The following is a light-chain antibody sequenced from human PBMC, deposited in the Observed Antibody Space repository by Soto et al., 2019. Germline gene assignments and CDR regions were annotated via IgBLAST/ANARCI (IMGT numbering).Light chain of an antibody. CDR1: QSISSY. CDR2: AAS. J-gene: IGKJ5*01. V-gene: IGKV1-39*01. CDR3: KQSYSTPIT. Sequence: QMTQSPSSLSASVGDRVTITCRASQSISSYLNWYHQKPGKAPKLLTYAASSLQSGVQPSFSGSGSGTEFTLTISSLQPEDFATYYCKQSYSTPITFGQGTRREI.